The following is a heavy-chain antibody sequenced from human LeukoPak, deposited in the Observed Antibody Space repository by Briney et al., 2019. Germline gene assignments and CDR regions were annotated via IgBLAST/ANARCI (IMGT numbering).Heavy chain of an antibody. CDR1: GFTFSSYS. Sequence: GGSLRLSCAAAGFTFSSYSMNLRRQAPGKGLEWVSFISSSSSYIYYADSVKGRFTISRDNAKNSLYLQKNSLRAEDTAVYYCARGGVTTNWFDPWGQGTLVTVSS. V-gene: IGHV3-21*01. D-gene: IGHD4-11*01. CDR2: ISSSSSYI. J-gene: IGHJ5*02. CDR3: ARGGVTTNWFDP.